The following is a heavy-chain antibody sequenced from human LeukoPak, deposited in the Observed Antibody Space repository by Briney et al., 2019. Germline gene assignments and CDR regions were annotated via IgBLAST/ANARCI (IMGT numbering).Heavy chain of an antibody. V-gene: IGHV3-15*01. D-gene: IGHD2-8*01. CDR3: TTRIRYCTNGVCYDLDY. J-gene: IGHJ4*02. Sequence: GGSLRLSCAASGFTFSSYAMSWVRQAPGKGLEWVGRIKSETDGGTTDYAAPVKGRFTISRDDSKNTLYLQMNSLKTEDTAVYYCTTRIRYCTNGVCYDLDYWGQGTLVTVSS. CDR2: IKSETDGGTT. CDR1: GFTFSSYA.